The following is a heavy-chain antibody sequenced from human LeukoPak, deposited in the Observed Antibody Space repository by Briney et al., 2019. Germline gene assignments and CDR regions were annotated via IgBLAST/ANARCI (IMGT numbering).Heavy chain of an antibody. CDR3: ARDPTNTSGRYAYFDY. J-gene: IGHJ4*02. D-gene: IGHD6-19*01. Sequence: ASVKVSCKPSGCPFTQHGITWVRQAPGQGLEWMGWISGYNGDTTYAQKFQGRVTLTTDTSTSTVYMDLRSLRSDDTAVYYCARDPTNTSGRYAYFDYWGQGTLVTVSS. CDR2: ISGYNGDT. V-gene: IGHV1-18*01. CDR1: GCPFTQHG.